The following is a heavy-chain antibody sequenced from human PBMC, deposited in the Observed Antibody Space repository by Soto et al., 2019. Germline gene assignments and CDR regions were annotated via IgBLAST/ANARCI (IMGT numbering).Heavy chain of an antibody. V-gene: IGHV4-39*01. Sequence: QLQLQESGPGLVKPSETLSLTCTVSGGSISSSSYYWGWVRQPPGKGLEWIGSIYYSGSTTYYNPSRKSRVTISVDTSETQFSLKLTSVTAADTAVYYCASHRRNPLFDPWGQGTLVIVSS. J-gene: IGHJ5*02. CDR1: GGSISSSSYY. CDR3: ASHRRNPLFDP. CDR2: IYYSGSTT.